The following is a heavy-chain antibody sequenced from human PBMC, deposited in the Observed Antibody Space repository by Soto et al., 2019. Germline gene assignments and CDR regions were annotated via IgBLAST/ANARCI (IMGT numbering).Heavy chain of an antibody. J-gene: IGHJ4*02. CDR2: ISWNSGSI. CDR3: AKSHTTSGWYVTTDY. Sequence: EVQLVESGGGLVQPGRSLRLSCAASGFTFGDYAMQWVRQAPGKGLEWVSAISWNSGSIDYADSGKGRFTISRDNAKNSLYLQMNSLRAEDTALYYCAKSHTTSGWYVTTDYWGQGTRVTVSS. CDR1: GFTFGDYA. V-gene: IGHV3-9*01. D-gene: IGHD6-19*01.